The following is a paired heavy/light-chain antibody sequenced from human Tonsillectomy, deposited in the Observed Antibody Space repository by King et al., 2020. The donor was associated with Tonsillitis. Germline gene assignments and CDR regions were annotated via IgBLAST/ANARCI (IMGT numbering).Heavy chain of an antibody. D-gene: IGHD2-21*02. CDR2: IVVGSGYA. CDR1: GITLSNSA. CDR3: AAVEVGRLRFEIRD. V-gene: IGHV1-58*01. Sequence: QIHLVQSGPEVREPGTSVRVSCKTSGITLSNSALQWVRQTRGQGLEWMGWIVVGSGYANPAPAFRGRVTLTRDVSTSTAYMELSSLRSEDTAIYYCAAVEVGRLRFEIRDWGQGTQVSVSS. J-gene: IGHJ4*02.
Light chain of an antibody. CDR2: SND. Sequence: QSVLTQPPSAAGTPGQTVTISCSGSRSNIGTYTVNWYQQFPGTAPKLLLYSNDQRPSGVPDRFSGSKSGTSASLAISGLQSEDEANYYCAAWDGGLDGWEFGGGTKLTVL. V-gene: IGLV1-44*01. CDR3: AAWDGGLDGWE. J-gene: IGLJ3*02. CDR1: RSNIGTYT.